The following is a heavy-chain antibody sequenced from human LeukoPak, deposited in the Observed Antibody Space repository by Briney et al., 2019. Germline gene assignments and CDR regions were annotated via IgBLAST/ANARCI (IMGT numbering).Heavy chain of an antibody. CDR3: ARDSLSSASNWFDP. J-gene: IGHJ5*02. CDR1: GGSISSYY. Sequence: SETLSLTCTVSGGSISSYYWTWIRQPPGKGLEWMGYIYYSGSTNYNPSLKSRVTISLDTSKNQFSLKLSSVTAADTAVYYCARDSLSSASNWFDPWGRGTLVTVSS. V-gene: IGHV4-59*01. D-gene: IGHD3-22*01. CDR2: IYYSGST.